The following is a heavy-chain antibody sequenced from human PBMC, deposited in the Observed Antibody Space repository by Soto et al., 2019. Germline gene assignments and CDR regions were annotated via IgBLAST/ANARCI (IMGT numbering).Heavy chain of an antibody. J-gene: IGHJ5*02. CDR2: IIPIFGTA. V-gene: IGHV1-69*13. CDR3: ARDRRYSGYDYFPARFWFDP. CDR1: GGTFSSYA. Sequence: ASGKVCCKGSGGTFSSYAISWVRQAPGQGLEWMGGIIPIFGTANYAQKFQGRVTITADESTSTAYMELSSLRSEDTAVYYCARDRRYSGYDYFPARFWFDPWGQGTMVTVSS. D-gene: IGHD5-12*01.